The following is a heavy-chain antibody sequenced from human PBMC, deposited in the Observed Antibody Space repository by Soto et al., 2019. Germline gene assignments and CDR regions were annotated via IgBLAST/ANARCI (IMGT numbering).Heavy chain of an antibody. Sequence: GGSLRLSCTASGFTFSNSAMSWVRQAPGKGLEWVSAISGSGGSLYYADSVKGRFTISRDNSKNTLYVQMNSLRAEDTAVYYCAKDQGSSWYEIDYWGQGTLVTVSS. D-gene: IGHD6-13*01. CDR3: AKDQGSSWYEIDY. CDR1: GFTFSNSA. V-gene: IGHV3-23*01. J-gene: IGHJ4*02. CDR2: ISGSGGSL.